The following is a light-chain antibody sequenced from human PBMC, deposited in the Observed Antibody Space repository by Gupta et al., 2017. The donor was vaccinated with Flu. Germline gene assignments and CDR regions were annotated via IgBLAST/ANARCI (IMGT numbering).Light chain of an antibody. J-gene: IGLJ1*01. CDR3: SSYTTSRTSV. V-gene: IGLV2-14*01. CDR2: DVS. CDR1: SSDVGYYNY. Sequence: QSALTQPASVSGSPGQSITISCTGTSSDVGYYNYVSWYQQHPGKVPQLMIYDVSNRPSGVSNRFTGSKSGNTASLTISELQAEDEADYYCSSYTTSRTSVFGSGTRVTVL.